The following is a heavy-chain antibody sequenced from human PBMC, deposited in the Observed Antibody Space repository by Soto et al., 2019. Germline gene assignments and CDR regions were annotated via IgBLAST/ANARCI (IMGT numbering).Heavy chain of an antibody. CDR2: INPSGGST. D-gene: IGHD3-3*01. CDR1: GYTFTSYY. V-gene: IGHV1-46*01. J-gene: IGHJ6*02. CDR3: ARERDKGYDFWSGYYQDYYYYGMDV. Sequence: ASVKVSCKASGYTFTSYYMHWVRPAPGQGLEWMGIINPSGGSTSYAQKFQGRITMTRDTSTSTVYMELSSLRSEDTAVYYCARERDKGYDFWSGYYQDYYYYGMDVWGQGTTVTVSS.